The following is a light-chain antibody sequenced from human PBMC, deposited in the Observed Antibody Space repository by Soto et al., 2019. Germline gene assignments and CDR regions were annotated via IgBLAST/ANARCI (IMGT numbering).Light chain of an antibody. CDR3: QQYGSSPNT. Sequence: EIVLTQSPGTLSLSPGERATLSCRASQSVSSSYLAWYQQKPGQAPRLLIYGASSRATGIPDRFSGSGSGTDFTLTISRLEPEDFVVYYCQQYGSSPNTLGQGTKLEIK. CDR2: GAS. V-gene: IGKV3-20*01. CDR1: QSVSSSY. J-gene: IGKJ2*01.